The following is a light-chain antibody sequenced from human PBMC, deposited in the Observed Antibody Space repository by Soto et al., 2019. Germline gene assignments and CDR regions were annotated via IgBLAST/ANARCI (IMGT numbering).Light chain of an antibody. CDR1: QSISSW. CDR3: QQYNSYPWT. Sequence: DIQMTQSPSTLSASVGDRVTITCRASQSISSWLAWYQQKPGKAPKLLIYKASSLESGVPSRFSGSGSGTEFTLTISTLQPDDFATYDSQQYNSYPWTFGQGTKVEIK. CDR2: KAS. J-gene: IGKJ1*01. V-gene: IGKV1-5*03.